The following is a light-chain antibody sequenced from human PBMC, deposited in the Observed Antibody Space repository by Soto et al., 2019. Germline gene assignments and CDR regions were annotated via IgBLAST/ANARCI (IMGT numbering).Light chain of an antibody. CDR2: GAS. V-gene: IGKV3-20*01. CDR3: QQYSTSPT. CDR1: QSLSSSF. J-gene: IGKJ4*01. Sequence: EIVLTQSPGTLSLSPGQRATLSCRASQSLSSSFLAWYQQKPGQAPRRLIYGASSRATGIPDRFSGSGSGTDFTLTISRLEPEDFAVYYCQQYSTSPTFGEGTKVDI.